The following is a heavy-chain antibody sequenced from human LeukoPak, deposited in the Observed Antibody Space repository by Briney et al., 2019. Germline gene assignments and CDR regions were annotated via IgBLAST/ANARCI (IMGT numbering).Heavy chain of an antibody. V-gene: IGHV1-18*01. J-gene: IGHJ4*02. CDR2: ISGFNRNT. D-gene: IGHD2-2*01. Sequence: GASVKVSCKASGYTFTTYGIAWVRQAPGQGLEWMGWISGFNRNTNYAQKVQDRLTMTTDTSTSTAYMELRSLASDDTAVYYCARGTRYCSSSMCFAGIYHFDYWGQGTLVTVSS. CDR3: ARGTRYCSSSMCFAGIYHFDY. CDR1: GYTFTTYG.